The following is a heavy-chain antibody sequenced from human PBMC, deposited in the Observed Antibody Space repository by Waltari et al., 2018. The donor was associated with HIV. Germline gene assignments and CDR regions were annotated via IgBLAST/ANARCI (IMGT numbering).Heavy chain of an antibody. CDR1: GSSFIGND. V-gene: IGHV1-8*02. CDR2: VSHRTGKT. D-gene: IGHD3-10*01. Sequence: QVQLAQSGAEATKPGASVKVSCTASGSSFIGNDINWVRQAPGQGPEVMGWVSHRTGKTGDAQTCQGRITRTIDASTSTAYLEVRRLKQEDTAVYYCARRPYASGSHYPHYYYGLDVWGQGTTVIVSS. CDR3: ARRPYASGSHYPHYYYGLDV. J-gene: IGHJ6*02.